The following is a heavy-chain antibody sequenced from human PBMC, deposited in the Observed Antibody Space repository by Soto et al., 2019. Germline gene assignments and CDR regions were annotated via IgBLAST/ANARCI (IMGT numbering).Heavy chain of an antibody. V-gene: IGHV1-18*01. D-gene: IGHD3-22*01. CDR3: ARSTMIVVVPNAFDI. CDR1: GYTFTSYG. J-gene: IGHJ3*02. CDR2: ISAYNGNT. Sequence: GASVKVSCKASGYTFTSYGISWVRQAPGQGLEWMGWISAYNGNTNYAQKLQGRVTMTTDTSTSTAYMELRSLRSDDTAVYYCARSTMIVVVPNAFDIWSQGTMVTVSS.